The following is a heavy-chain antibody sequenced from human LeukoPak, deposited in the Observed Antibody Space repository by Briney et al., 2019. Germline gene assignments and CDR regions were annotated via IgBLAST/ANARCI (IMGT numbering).Heavy chain of an antibody. D-gene: IGHD1-14*01. V-gene: IGHV3-23*01. CDR3: AKVGITGSTRYFDN. Sequence: GGSLRLSCAASGFSFGSYSMSWVRQAPRKGLELVSVISGSGGGTFYVDSVKGRFTISRDNSKNTLYLQMNSLRVEDTPVYYCAKVGITGSTRYFDNWGQGTLVTVSS. CDR1: GFSFGSYS. J-gene: IGHJ4*02. CDR2: ISGSGGGT.